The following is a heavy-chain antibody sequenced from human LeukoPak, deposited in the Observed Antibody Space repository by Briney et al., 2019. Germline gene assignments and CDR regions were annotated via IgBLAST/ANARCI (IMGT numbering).Heavy chain of an antibody. Sequence: ASVKVSCKASGCTFSSYAISWVRQAPGQELEWMGWINPNSGGTNYAQKFQGRVTMTRDTSISTAYMELSRLRSDDTAVYYCARDAVAGTGNFDYWGQGTLVTVSS. CDR1: GCTFSSYA. J-gene: IGHJ4*02. CDR3: ARDAVAGTGNFDY. CDR2: INPNSGGT. D-gene: IGHD6-19*01. V-gene: IGHV1-2*02.